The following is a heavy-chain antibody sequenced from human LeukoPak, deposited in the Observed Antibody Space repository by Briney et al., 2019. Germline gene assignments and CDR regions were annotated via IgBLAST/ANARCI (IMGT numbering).Heavy chain of an antibody. J-gene: IGHJ4*02. Sequence: GQSVKISCTGYGVAFASYRILWVGQLRVKGLAWMGSHYIGDSEITYSPSFQGQVTISADKSIITAYLQWSSLKASDTATYFSALSPRRGPSDWSYYFDYWGKGSLVNVAS. D-gene: IGHD6-19*01. CDR2: HYIGDSEI. V-gene: IGHV5-51*01. CDR1: GVAFASYR. CDR3: ALSPRRGPSDWSYYFDY.